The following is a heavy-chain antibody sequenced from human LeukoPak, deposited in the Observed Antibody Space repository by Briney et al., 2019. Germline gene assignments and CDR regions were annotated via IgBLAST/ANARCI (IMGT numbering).Heavy chain of an antibody. CDR1: GFTVSSNY. V-gene: IGHV3-21*01. Sequence: GGSLRLSCAASGFTVSSNYMSWVRQAPGKGLEWVSSISSSSSYIYYADSVKGRFTISRDNAKNSLYLQMNSLRAEDTAVYYCARHRLDCSGGSCYYYYFDYWGQGTLVTVSS. J-gene: IGHJ4*02. D-gene: IGHD2-15*01. CDR2: ISSSSSYI. CDR3: ARHRLDCSGGSCYYYYFDY.